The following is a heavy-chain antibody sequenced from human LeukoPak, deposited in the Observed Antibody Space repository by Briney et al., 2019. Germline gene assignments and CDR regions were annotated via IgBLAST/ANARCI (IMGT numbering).Heavy chain of an antibody. V-gene: IGHV4-59*01. CDR3: ARGGYSGSDWTT. J-gene: IGHJ5*02. D-gene: IGHD5-12*01. CDR2: IYHSGDT. CDR1: GGPISTFY. Sequence: SETLSLTCTVSGGPISTFYWNWIRKPPGKGLEWIGYIYHSGDTRYNPSLKSRVTISVDTSKSQFSLKVSSVTAADTAVYYCARGGYSGSDWTTWGQGTLVTVSS.